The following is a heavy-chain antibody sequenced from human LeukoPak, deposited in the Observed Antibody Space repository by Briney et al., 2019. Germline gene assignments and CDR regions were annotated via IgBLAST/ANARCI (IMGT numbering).Heavy chain of an antibody. CDR3: ARDVVLVPAAIHYGMDV. Sequence: PSETLSLTCAVYGGSFCDYFWGWIRQPPGKGLEWIGEINHNVITSYNPSLKSRVTISVDTYKTQFSLNLSSVTAADTAVYYCARDVVLVPAAIHYGMDVWGQGTTVTVSS. CDR1: GGSFCDYF. D-gene: IGHD2-2*01. CDR2: INHNVIT. J-gene: IGHJ6*02. V-gene: IGHV4-34*01.